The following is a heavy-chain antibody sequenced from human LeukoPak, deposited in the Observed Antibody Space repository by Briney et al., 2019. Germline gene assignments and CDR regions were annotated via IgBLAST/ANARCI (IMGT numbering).Heavy chain of an antibody. V-gene: IGHV4-39*01. CDR2: IYYSGST. Sequence: SETLSLTCTVSGGSISSYYWGWIRQPPGKGLEWIGSIYYSGSTYYNPSLKSRVTISVDTSKNQFSLKLSSVTAADTAVYYCARPTIFGVVENDYWGQGTLVTVSS. D-gene: IGHD3-3*01. J-gene: IGHJ4*02. CDR1: GGSISSYY. CDR3: ARPTIFGVVENDY.